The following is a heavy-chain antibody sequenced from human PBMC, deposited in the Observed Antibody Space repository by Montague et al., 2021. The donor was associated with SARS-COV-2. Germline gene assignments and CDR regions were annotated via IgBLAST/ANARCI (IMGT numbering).Heavy chain of an antibody. CDR2: TYYRSKWYS. Sequence: CAISGDSVSSTSVAWNWIRQSPSRGLEWQGRTYYRSKWYSDYAPSVRGRLTVNPGASKNEFSLELNYVTPEDSAVYYCVRYGGWFYFDYWGQGTLVTVSS. CDR1: GDSVSSTSVA. D-gene: IGHD6-19*01. J-gene: IGHJ4*02. V-gene: IGHV6-1*01. CDR3: VRYGGWFYFDY.